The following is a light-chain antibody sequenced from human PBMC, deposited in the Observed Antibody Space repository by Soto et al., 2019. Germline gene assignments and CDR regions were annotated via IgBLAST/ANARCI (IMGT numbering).Light chain of an antibody. J-gene: IGKJ4*01. V-gene: IGKV2-28*01. CDR1: QSLLHSNGYNY. CDR3: MQALQTPPT. Sequence: IVMTQSPLSLPVTPVEPASISCRSSQSLLHSNGYNYLDWYLQKPGQSPQLLIYLGSNRASGVPDRFSGSGSGTDFTLKISRVEAEDVGVYYCMQALQTPPTFGGGTKVDI. CDR2: LGS.